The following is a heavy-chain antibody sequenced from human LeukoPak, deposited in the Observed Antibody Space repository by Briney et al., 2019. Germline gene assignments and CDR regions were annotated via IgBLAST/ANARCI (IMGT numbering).Heavy chain of an antibody. CDR1: GFTFGDYA. D-gene: IGHD2-2*01. Sequence: PGGSLRLSSTASGFTFGDYAMSWVRQAPGKGLEWVGFIRSKAYGGTTEYAASVKGRFTISRDDSKSIAYLQMNSLKTEDTAVYYCTREYAQGGFDYWGQGTLVTVSS. CDR3: TREYAQGGFDY. J-gene: IGHJ4*02. V-gene: IGHV3-49*04. CDR2: IRSKAYGGTT.